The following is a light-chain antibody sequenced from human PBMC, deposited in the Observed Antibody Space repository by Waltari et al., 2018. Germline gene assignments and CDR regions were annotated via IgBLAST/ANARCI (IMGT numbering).Light chain of an antibody. J-gene: IGKJ5*01. CDR3: QQSYSTPIT. Sequence: DIQMTQSPSSMSGSVGDRVTISCRASQGISTYLNWYQQKPGKAPNLLIYAASSLQSGVPSRFSGSGSGTDFTLIISSLQPDDFASYYCQQSYSTPITFGQGTRLEIK. CDR2: AAS. V-gene: IGKV1-39*01. CDR1: QGISTY.